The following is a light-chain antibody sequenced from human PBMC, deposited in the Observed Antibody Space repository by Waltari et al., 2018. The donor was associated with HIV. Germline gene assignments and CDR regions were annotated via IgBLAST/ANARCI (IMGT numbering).Light chain of an antibody. CDR2: GKN. Sequence: QSVLTQPPSASGTPEQRVTISCSGSTPHTGRNTVSWFQQFPGTAPKVLIYGKNQRPSGVPDRFSGSKSGTSASLAISGLQSEDEADYYCASWDDSLNGPVFGGGTKLTVV. J-gene: IGLJ2*01. CDR1: TPHTGRNT. CDR3: ASWDDSLNGPV. V-gene: IGLV1-44*01.